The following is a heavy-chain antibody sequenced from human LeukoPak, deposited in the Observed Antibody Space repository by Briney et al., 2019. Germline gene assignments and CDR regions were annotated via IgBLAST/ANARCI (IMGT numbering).Heavy chain of an antibody. CDR1: GYTFTGYY. CDR2: INPNSGGT. V-gene: IGHV1-2*02. Sequence: ASVKVSCKASGYTFTGYYMHWVRQAPGQGLEWMGWINPNSGGTNYAQKFQGRVTMTRDTSISTAYMELSRLRSDDTAVYYCARDRSPSFYDSSGYYNGVFDYWGQGTLVTVSS. CDR3: ARDRSPSFYDSSGYYNGVFDY. J-gene: IGHJ4*02. D-gene: IGHD3-22*01.